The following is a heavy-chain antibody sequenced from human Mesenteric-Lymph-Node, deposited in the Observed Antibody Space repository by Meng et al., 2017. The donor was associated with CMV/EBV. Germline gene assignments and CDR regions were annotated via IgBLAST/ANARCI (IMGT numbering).Heavy chain of an antibody. CDR1: DVSISNYY. CDR2: IYRSGSAYYGVRT. J-gene: IGHJ4*02. V-gene: IGHV4-59*01. CDR3: ASRAPAMVFDY. Sequence: GSLRLSCTVSDVSISNYYWSWIRQPPGKGLEWIGYIYRSGSAYYGVRTNYNPSLNSRVTISVDTAKNQFSLKLTSVTAADTAVYYCASRAPAMVFDYWGQGTLVTVSS. D-gene: IGHD5-18*01.